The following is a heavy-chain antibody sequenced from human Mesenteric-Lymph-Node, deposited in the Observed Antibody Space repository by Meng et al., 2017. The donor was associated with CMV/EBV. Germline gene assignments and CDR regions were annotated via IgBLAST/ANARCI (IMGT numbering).Heavy chain of an antibody. D-gene: IGHD4-11*01. CDR3: AREWTTVTTDYYYGMDV. CDR1: GGTFSSYV. Sequence: SVKVSCKASGGTFSSYVISWVRQAPGQGLEWMGGIIPFLGTRNYTQKFQGRVTITTDESTSTAYMELSSLRSEDTAVYYCAREWTTVTTDYYYGMDVWGQGTTVTVSS. V-gene: IGHV1-69*05. J-gene: IGHJ6*02. CDR2: IIPFLGTR.